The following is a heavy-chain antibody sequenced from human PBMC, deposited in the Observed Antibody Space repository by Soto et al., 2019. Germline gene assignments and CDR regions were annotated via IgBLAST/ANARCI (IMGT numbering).Heavy chain of an antibody. Sequence: ETLSLTCTVCGGSVSSGSYYWSWIRQPPGKGLEWIGYIYHIGSTNYNPSLRSRVTISVETSKNQFSLRLRSVTAADTAVYYCEKHGYSECFHYLGQGTLVPFCS. V-gene: IGHV4-61*01. CDR3: EKHGYSECFHY. D-gene: IGHD5-18*01. CDR2: IYHIGST. CDR1: GGSVSSGSYY. J-gene: IGHJ1*01.